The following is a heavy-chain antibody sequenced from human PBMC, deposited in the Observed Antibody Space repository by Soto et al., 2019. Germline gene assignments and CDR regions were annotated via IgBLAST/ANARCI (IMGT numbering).Heavy chain of an antibody. CDR1: GFTFNSYF. Sequence: GGSLRLSCAASGFTFNSYFMHWVRQAPGKGLEWVVVISFDGRNTYYADSVKGRFTISRDNSKNTLYMQMNSLRAEDTAIYYCAKDHIVAAAPDYWGQGTLVTVSS. D-gene: IGHD2-2*01. CDR3: AKDHIVAAAPDY. J-gene: IGHJ4*02. CDR2: ISFDGRNT. V-gene: IGHV3-30*18.